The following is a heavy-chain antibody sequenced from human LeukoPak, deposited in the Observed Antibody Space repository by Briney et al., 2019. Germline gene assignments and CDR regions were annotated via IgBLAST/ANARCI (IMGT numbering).Heavy chain of an antibody. J-gene: IGHJ6*02. Sequence: GSLRLSCAASGFTFSSYGMHWVRQAPGKGLEWVAVIWYDGSNKYYADSVKGRFTISRNNSKNTLYLQMNSLRAEDTAVYFCARGGGLDVWGQGATVTVSS. V-gene: IGHV3-33*01. CDR2: IWYDGSNK. D-gene: IGHD3-16*01. CDR3: ARGGGLDV. CDR1: GFTFSSYG.